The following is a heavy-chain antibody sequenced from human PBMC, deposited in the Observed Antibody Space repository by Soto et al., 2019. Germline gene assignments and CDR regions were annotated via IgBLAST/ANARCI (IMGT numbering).Heavy chain of an antibody. CDR3: ARVSPSDTRYGYVGNNWFDP. Sequence: QVQLVQSGAEVKKPGASVKVSCKASGYTFTSYYMHWVRQAPGQGLEWMGIINPSGGSTSYAQKGHGRVTMTTDTTTSTVYMELSSLRSEDTAVYYWARVSPSDTRYGYVGNNWFDPWGQGTLVTVSS. CDR1: GYTFTSYY. D-gene: IGHD5-18*01. CDR2: INPSGGST. J-gene: IGHJ5*02. V-gene: IGHV1-46*03.